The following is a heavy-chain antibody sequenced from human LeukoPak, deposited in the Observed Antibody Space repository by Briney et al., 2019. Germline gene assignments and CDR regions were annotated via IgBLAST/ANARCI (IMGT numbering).Heavy chain of an antibody. CDR2: INWNGGNL. D-gene: IGHD2-21*01. CDR3: AKDTRDLYMTEAFDYYYVDV. CDR1: GFTFDDYS. V-gene: IGHV3-9*01. J-gene: IGHJ6*03. Sequence: GGSLRLSCATSGFTFDDYSMRWVRQPPGKGLEWVSGINWNGGNLDYAASVRGRFTISRDNAKNSLYLQMNSLRVEDTALYYCAKDTRDLYMTEAFDYYYVDVWGKGTMVTVSS.